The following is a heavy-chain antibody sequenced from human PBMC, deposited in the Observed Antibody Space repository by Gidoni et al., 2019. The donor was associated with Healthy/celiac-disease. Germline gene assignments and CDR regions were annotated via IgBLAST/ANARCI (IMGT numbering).Heavy chain of an antibody. J-gene: IGHJ3*02. CDR2: IYYSGST. CDR3: AREGTSNDAFDI. CDR1: VGSISSGGYY. D-gene: IGHD1-1*01. Sequence: QVQLQESGPGLVKPSQTLSLTCTFSVGSISSGGYYWSWIRQHPGKGLEWIGYIYYSGSTDYNPSLKSRVTISVDTSKNQFSLKLSSVTAADTAVYYCAREGTSNDAFDIWGQGTMVTVSS. V-gene: IGHV4-31*03.